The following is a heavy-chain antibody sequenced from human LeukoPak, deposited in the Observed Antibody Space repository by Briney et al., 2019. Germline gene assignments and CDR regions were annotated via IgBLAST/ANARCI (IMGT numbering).Heavy chain of an antibody. Sequence: PSETLSLTCTVSGGSISSSSYYWGWIRQPPGTGLVWIGSIYYSGSTYYNPSLKSRVTISVDTSKNQFSLKLSSVTAADTAVYYCARQMRGYYYDSSGHFDYWGQGTLVTVSS. V-gene: IGHV4-39*01. CDR2: IYYSGST. D-gene: IGHD3-22*01. CDR3: ARQMRGYYYDSSGHFDY. CDR1: GGSISSSSYY. J-gene: IGHJ4*02.